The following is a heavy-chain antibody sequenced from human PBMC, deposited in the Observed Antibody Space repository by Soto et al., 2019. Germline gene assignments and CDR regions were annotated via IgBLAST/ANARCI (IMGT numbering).Heavy chain of an antibody. Sequence: QVQLVESGGGVVQPGRSLRLSCAASGFTFSSYGMHWVRQAPGKGLEWVAVIWYDGSNKYYADSVKGRFTISRDNSKNTLYLQMNSLRAEDTAVYYCARARYCSGGSCYSSAFDIWGQGTMVTVSS. CDR2: IWYDGSNK. D-gene: IGHD2-15*01. CDR3: ARARYCSGGSCYSSAFDI. CDR1: GFTFSSYG. V-gene: IGHV3-33*01. J-gene: IGHJ3*02.